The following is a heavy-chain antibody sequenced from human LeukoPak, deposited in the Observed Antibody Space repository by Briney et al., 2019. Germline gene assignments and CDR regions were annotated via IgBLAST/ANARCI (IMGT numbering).Heavy chain of an antibody. Sequence: ASVKVSCKASGYIFTSYGISWVRQAPGQGLEWMGWISAYNGNTNYAQKLQGRVTMTTDTSTSTAYMELRSLRSDDTAVYYCAREGYSSSWNYFDYWGQGALVTVSS. CDR1: GYIFTSYG. CDR3: AREGYSSSWNYFDY. V-gene: IGHV1-18*01. CDR2: ISAYNGNT. D-gene: IGHD6-13*01. J-gene: IGHJ4*02.